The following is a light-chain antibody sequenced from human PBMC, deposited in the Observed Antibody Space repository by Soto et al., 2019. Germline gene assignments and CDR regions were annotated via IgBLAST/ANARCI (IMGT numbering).Light chain of an antibody. CDR3: CSYAGSYIYV. V-gene: IGLV2-23*02. CDR2: EVN. CDR1: SSDVGSYNL. Sequence: QSALTQPPSVSGSPGQSITISCTGTSSDVGSYNLVSWYQQHPGKAPKFMIFEVNKRPSGLSNRFSGSKSGNTASLTISGLQAEDEADYYCCSYAGSYIYVFGTGTQLTVL. J-gene: IGLJ1*01.